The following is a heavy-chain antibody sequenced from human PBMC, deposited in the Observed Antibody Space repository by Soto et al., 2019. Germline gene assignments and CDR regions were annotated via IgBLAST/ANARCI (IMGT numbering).Heavy chain of an antibody. J-gene: IGHJ6*02. CDR2: ISPSSGHI. CDR1: GFTFSSCT. D-gene: IGHD2-15*01. V-gene: IGHV3-21*06. Sequence: EVHLVESGGGLVKPGGSLRLSCAVSGFTFSSCTMNWVRQAPGKGLEWVSSISPSSGHIYYADSVKGRFTISRDNAKNSLFLQMNSLRGEDTAVSYCSGCSVGACHKNYGMDVWGQGTTVTVSS. CDR3: SGCSVGACHKNYGMDV.